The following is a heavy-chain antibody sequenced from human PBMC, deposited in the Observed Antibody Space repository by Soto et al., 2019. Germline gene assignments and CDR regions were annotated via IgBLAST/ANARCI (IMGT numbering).Heavy chain of an antibody. CDR1: GASVNNRNYH. CDR2: VQYGRSS. CDR3: AVLLEGGFGDGN. V-gene: IGHV4-61*01. Sequence: QVQLQESGPGLVKPSETLSLTCTVSGASVNNRNYHWSWIRQPPGRGLEWIGQVQYGRSSDFDSSSLKSRLSLTIDASKTQFSLKLNSVTAADTAIYDWAVLLEGGFGDGNWGQGTLVTVSS. J-gene: IGHJ4*02. D-gene: IGHD3-10*01.